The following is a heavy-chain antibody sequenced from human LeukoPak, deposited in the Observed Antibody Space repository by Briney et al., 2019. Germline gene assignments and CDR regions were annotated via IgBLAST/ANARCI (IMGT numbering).Heavy chain of an antibody. D-gene: IGHD3-10*01. Sequence: PGGSLRFSCAPPGFTFDDYATHWVGQAPGKGLEGVSGISGNSGSIGYADSVKGRFTISRDNAKNSLYLQMNSLRAEDTALYYCAKSTGITMVRGVPITYYMDVWGKGTTVTISS. J-gene: IGHJ6*03. V-gene: IGHV3-9*01. CDR3: AKSTGITMVRGVPITYYMDV. CDR1: GFTFDDYA. CDR2: ISGNSGSI.